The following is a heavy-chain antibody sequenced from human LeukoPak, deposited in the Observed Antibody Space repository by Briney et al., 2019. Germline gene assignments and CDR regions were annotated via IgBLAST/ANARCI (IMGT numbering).Heavy chain of an antibody. V-gene: IGHV4-39*01. CDR3: ARLTLLTVAGTYYFDY. CDR2: IYYSGST. Sequence: SETLSLTCTVSGGSISSSSYYWGWIRQPPGKGLGWIGSIYYSGSTYYNPSLKSRVTISVDTSKNQFSLKLSSVTAADTAVYYCARLTLLTVAGTYYFDYWGQGTLVTVSS. J-gene: IGHJ4*02. D-gene: IGHD6-19*01. CDR1: GGSISSSSYY.